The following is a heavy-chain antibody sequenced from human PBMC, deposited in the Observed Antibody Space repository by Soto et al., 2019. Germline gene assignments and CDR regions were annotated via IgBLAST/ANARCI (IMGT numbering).Heavy chain of an antibody. CDR1: GFPFTTYA. V-gene: IGHV3-23*01. Sequence: EVQLLESGGGLVQPGGSLRLSCSASGFPFTTYAMSWVRQAPGKGLEWVSSISDSGSSTDYADSVKGRFTISRDNAKNILYLQMNSLRAEDTAVYYCASESHITIFGVGRWGDQGTLVTVSS. D-gene: IGHD3-3*01. J-gene: IGHJ4*02. CDR3: ASESHITIFGVGRW. CDR2: ISDSGSST.